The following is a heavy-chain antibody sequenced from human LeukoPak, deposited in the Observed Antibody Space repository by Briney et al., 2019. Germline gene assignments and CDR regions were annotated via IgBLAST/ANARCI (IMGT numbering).Heavy chain of an antibody. D-gene: IGHD5-18*01. CDR3: ARWNSYGYLLFDY. Sequence: SETLSLTCTVSGGSISSYYWSWIRQPPGKGLEWIGYIYYSGSTNYNPSLKSRVTISVDTSKNQFSLKLSSVTAADTAVYYCARWNSYGYLLFDYWGQGTLVTVSS. J-gene: IGHJ4*02. V-gene: IGHV4-59*01. CDR2: IYYSGST. CDR1: GGSISSYY.